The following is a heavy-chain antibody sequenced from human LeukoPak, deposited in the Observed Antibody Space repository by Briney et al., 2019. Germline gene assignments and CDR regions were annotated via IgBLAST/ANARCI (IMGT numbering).Heavy chain of an antibody. CDR3: ARGFKSMVRGVITQFNWFDP. Sequence: ASVKVSCKASGYTFTSYAMHWVRQAPGQRLEWMGWINAGNGNTKYSQEFQGRVTISRDTSASTAYMELGSLRSEDMAVYYCARGFKSMVRGVITQFNWFDPWGQGTLVTVSS. J-gene: IGHJ5*02. CDR1: GYTFTSYA. V-gene: IGHV1-3*03. CDR2: INAGNGNT. D-gene: IGHD3-10*01.